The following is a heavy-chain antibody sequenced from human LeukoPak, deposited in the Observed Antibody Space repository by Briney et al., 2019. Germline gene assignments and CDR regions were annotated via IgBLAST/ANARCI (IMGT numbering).Heavy chain of an antibody. J-gene: IGHJ4*02. CDR2: ISSNGGST. Sequence: RGSLRLSCSASGFTFSSYAMHWVRQAPGKGLEYVSAISSNGGSTYYADSVKGRFTISRDNSKNTLYLQMSSLRAEDTAVYYCVKGEIQLWPVRGRGAFDYWGQGTLVTVSS. CDR1: GFTFSSYA. D-gene: IGHD5-18*01. CDR3: VKGEIQLWPVRGRGAFDY. V-gene: IGHV3-64D*06.